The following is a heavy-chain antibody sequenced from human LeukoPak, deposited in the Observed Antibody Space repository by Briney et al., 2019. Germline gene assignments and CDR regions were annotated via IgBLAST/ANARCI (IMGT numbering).Heavy chain of an antibody. CDR3: APSSSDYFDY. J-gene: IGHJ4*02. Sequence: ASVKVSCKASGYTFTGYYMQWLRQAPGQGLEWMGWINPKSGGTSYAQKFQGRVTMTRDTSISTAYMELSRLTSDDTAVYYCAPSSSDYFDYRGQGTLVTVSS. D-gene: IGHD6-13*01. CDR2: INPKSGGT. V-gene: IGHV1-2*02. CDR1: GYTFTGYY.